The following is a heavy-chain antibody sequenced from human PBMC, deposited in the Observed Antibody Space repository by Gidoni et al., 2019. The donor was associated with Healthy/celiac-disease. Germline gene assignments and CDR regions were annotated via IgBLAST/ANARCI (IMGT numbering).Heavy chain of an antibody. J-gene: IGHJ3*02. CDR1: GFPFDDYA. Sequence: EVQLVESVGGLVPPGRSLRLPCAASGFPFDDYAMPLVRQAPGKGLEWVSGVSWNRGSIGYADSVKGRFTISRDNAKNSLYLQMNSLRAEDTALYYCAKDRNPTYDAFDIWGQGTMVTVSS. V-gene: IGHV3-9*01. CDR3: AKDRNPTYDAFDI. CDR2: VSWNRGSI. D-gene: IGHD1-26*01.